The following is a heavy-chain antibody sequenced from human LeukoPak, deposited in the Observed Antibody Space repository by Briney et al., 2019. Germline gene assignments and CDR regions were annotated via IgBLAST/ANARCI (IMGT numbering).Heavy chain of an antibody. D-gene: IGHD6-6*01. CDR1: GFTFSSYA. Sequence: GGSLRLSCVASGFTFSSYAMSWVRQAPGKGLEWVSAISGSGSSGGSTYYADSVKGRFTISRDNSKNTLYLQMNSLRAEDTAVYYCANRGSSISLRWGQGTLVTVSS. CDR2: ISGSGSSGGST. CDR3: ANRGSSISLR. J-gene: IGHJ4*02. V-gene: IGHV3-23*01.